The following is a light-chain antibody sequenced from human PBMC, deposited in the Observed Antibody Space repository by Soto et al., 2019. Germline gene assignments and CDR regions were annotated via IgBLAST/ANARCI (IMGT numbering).Light chain of an antibody. V-gene: IGKV3-15*01. CDR2: GAS. CDR3: QQYNNWPST. J-gene: IGKJ4*01. Sequence: EIVLTQSPGTLSLSPGERATLSCRASQSVSNNYLAWYQQKPGQAPRLLIYGASTRATGIPARFSGSGSGTEFTLTISSLQSEDFAVYYCQQYNNWPSTFGGGTKVDIK. CDR1: QSVSNN.